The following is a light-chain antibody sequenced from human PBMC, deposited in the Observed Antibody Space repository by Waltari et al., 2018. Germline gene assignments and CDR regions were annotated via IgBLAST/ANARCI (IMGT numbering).Light chain of an antibody. CDR3: MQSIQPLT. CDR1: QSLLHSDGKTY. V-gene: IGKV2D-29*02. J-gene: IGKJ3*01. CDR2: EAS. Sequence: DIVMTQTPLSLSVTPGQPASISCKSSQSLLHSDGKTYLYWYLQKAGQSPQLLIYEASNRFSGVPDRFSGSVSGTDFTLKISRVEAEDVGVYYCMQSIQPLTFGPGTKVDIK.